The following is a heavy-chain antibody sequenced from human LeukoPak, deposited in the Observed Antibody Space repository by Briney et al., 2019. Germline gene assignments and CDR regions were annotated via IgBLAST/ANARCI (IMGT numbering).Heavy chain of an antibody. V-gene: IGHV4-34*01. CDR2: INHSGST. CDR3: ARAGRIQLWSKYNRFDP. Sequence: KSSQTLSLTCAVYGGSFSGYYWSWIRQPPGKALEWNGEINHSGSTNYKPSLKSRVTISVDTSKTQCSLKLSSVTAVDTAVYYWARAGRIQLWSKYNRFDPWGQGTLVTVSS. D-gene: IGHD5-18*01. J-gene: IGHJ5*02. CDR1: GGSFSGYY.